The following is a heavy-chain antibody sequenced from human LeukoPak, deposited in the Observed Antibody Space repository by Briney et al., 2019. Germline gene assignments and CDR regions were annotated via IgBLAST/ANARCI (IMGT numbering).Heavy chain of an antibody. J-gene: IGHJ4*02. CDR2: IYTSGST. V-gene: IGHV4-4*07. CDR1: GGSISSYY. D-gene: IGHD6-13*01. CDR3: ARGEWGSSWYYFDY. Sequence: SETLPLTCTVSGGSISSYYWSWIRQPAGKGLEWIGRIYTSGSTNYNPSLKSRVTMSVDTSKNQFSLKLSSVTAADTAVYYCARGEWGSSWYYFDYWGQGTLVTVSS.